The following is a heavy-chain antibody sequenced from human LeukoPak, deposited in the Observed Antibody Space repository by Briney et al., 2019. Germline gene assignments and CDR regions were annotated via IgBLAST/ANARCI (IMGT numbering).Heavy chain of an antibody. D-gene: IGHD4-23*01. CDR1: GFSFSSYW. Sequence: GGSLRLPCAASGFSFSSYWMSWVRQAPGKGLEWVANIKQDGSDKYYLTSVRGRFTISRDNAKNSLFLQMNSLRVEDTAVYYCARGGGHLDCWGQGTLVTVSS. J-gene: IGHJ4*02. CDR2: IKQDGSDK. CDR3: ARGGGHLDC. V-gene: IGHV3-7*03.